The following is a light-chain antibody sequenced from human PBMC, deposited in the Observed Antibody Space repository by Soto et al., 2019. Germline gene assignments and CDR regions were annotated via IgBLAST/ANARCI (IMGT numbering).Light chain of an antibody. J-gene: IGLJ1*01. CDR1: SSDVGFSNY. Sequence: SVLTQPASVSGSPGQSITISCTGTSSDVGFSNYVFWYQQHPGKAPKLIISDVSNRPSGVSNRFSGSKSGNTASLTISGLQAEDEADYYCSSYTSGSTDVFGTGTKATVL. CDR2: DVS. CDR3: SSYTSGSTDV. V-gene: IGLV2-14*01.